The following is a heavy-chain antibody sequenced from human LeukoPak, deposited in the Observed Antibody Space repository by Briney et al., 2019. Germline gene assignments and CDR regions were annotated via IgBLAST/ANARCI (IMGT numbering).Heavy chain of an antibody. J-gene: IGHJ5*02. Sequence: PSETLSLTCTVSGGSISSYYWSWIRQPPGKGLEWIGYIYYSGSTNYNPSLKSRVTISVDTSKNQFSLKLSSVTAADTAVYYCAGSGWSTVYNWFDPWGQGTLVTVSS. CDR2: IYYSGST. CDR1: GGSISSYY. V-gene: IGHV4-59*01. CDR3: AGSGWSTVYNWFDP. D-gene: IGHD6-19*01.